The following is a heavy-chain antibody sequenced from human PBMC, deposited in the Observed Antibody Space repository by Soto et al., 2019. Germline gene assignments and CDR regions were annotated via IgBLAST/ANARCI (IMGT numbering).Heavy chain of an antibody. CDR1: GFTFGTYE. CDR3: ARGGGYDSSGSYQKVRIS. D-gene: IGHD3-22*01. CDR2: MSNSADSI. Sequence: PGGSLRLSCAASGFTFGTYEMNWVRQAPGKGLEWVSYMSNSADSIEYADSVKGRFTISRDNAKNSLYLQMNSLRAEDTAIYYCARGGGYDSSGSYQKVRISWGQGPLVTVS. V-gene: IGHV3-48*03. J-gene: IGHJ5*02.